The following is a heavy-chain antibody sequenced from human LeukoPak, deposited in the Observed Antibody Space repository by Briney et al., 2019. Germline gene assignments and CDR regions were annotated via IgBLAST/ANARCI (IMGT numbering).Heavy chain of an antibody. V-gene: IGHV1-2*02. Sequence: ASVKVSCKASGYTFTGYYMHWVRQAPGQGLEWMGWINPNSGGTNYAQKFQGRVTMTRDTSISTAYMELSRLRSDDTAVYCCARGRGSTSPFDYWGQGTLVTVSS. CDR3: ARGRGSTSPFDY. D-gene: IGHD2-2*01. CDR2: INPNSGGT. J-gene: IGHJ4*02. CDR1: GYTFTGYY.